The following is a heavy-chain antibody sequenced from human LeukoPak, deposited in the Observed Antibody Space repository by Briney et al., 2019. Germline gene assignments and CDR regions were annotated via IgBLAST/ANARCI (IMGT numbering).Heavy chain of an antibody. J-gene: IGHJ6*03. Sequence: NPSETLSLTCTVSGGSISSGDYYWTWIRQHPGKGLEWIGYIYYSGSTYYNPSIESRVTISVAPSKNQFSLGGSSVTAADTAVYFCARIPGLMRPPMDVGGKGTT. D-gene: IGHD3-16*01. CDR1: GGSISSGDYY. CDR2: IYYSGST. V-gene: IGHV4-31*03. CDR3: ARIPGLMRPPMDV.